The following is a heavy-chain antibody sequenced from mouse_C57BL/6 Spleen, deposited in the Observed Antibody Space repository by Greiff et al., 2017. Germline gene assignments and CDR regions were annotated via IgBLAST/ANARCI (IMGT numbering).Heavy chain of an antibody. CDR3: ARGWFSDSDSISYAMDY. V-gene: IGHV1-53*01. D-gene: IGHD2-3*01. J-gene: IGHJ4*01. Sequence: HVQLQQPGTELVKPGASVKLSCKASGYTFTDYWMHWVKQRPGKGLEWIGNINPSNGGTNYNEKFKSKATLTVDKSSSTAYMQLSSLTSEDSAVYDCARGWFSDSDSISYAMDYWGQGTSVTVSS. CDR1: GYTFTDYW. CDR2: INPSNGGT.